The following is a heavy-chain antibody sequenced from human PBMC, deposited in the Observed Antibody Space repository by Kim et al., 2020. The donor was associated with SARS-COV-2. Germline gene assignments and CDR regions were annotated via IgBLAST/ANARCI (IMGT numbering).Heavy chain of an antibody. V-gene: IGHV3-66*01. CDR2: IYSGGST. J-gene: IGHJ4*02. Sequence: GGSLRLSCAASGFTVSSNYMSWVRQAPGKGLEWVSVIYSGGSTYYADSVKGRFTISRDNSKNTLYLQMNSLRAEDTAVYYCARVATYYDSSGYYHEGPFDYWGQGTLVTVSS. CDR1: GFTVSSNY. CDR3: ARVATYYDSSGYYHEGPFDY. D-gene: IGHD3-22*01.